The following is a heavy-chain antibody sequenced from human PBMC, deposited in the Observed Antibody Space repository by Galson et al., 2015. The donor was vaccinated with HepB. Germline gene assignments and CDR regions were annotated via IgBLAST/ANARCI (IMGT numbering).Heavy chain of an antibody. D-gene: IGHD2-2*01. CDR3: VRSSNFDT. CDR1: GFTFSRYW. Sequence: SLRLSCAASGFTFSRYWMHWVRQAPGKGLVWVSRIKTDGSYTSYADSVKGRFTISRDNAKNTVYLEMNSLRTEDTSIYYCVRSSNFDTWGQGTLVTVSS. CDR2: IKTDGSYT. V-gene: IGHV3-74*01. J-gene: IGHJ4*02.